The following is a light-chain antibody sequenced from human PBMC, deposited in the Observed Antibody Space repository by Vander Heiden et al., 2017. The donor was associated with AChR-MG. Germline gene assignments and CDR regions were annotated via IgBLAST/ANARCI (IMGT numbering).Light chain of an antibody. CDR1: QGIINY. CDR3: QKDSSAPWT. CDR2: AAS. Sequence: DIQMTQLPSSLSASVGDGVTITCRASQGIINYLALYQHKPCKVPKLLIYAASTLQSGVPSRFSGSGSGTDFTLTISSLQPEDVATYYCQKDSSAPWTFGQGTKVEIK. J-gene: IGKJ1*01. V-gene: IGKV1-27*01.